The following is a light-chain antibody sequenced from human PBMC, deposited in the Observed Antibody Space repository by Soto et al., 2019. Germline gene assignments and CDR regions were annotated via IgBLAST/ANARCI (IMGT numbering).Light chain of an antibody. CDR1: QMMSRY. CDR2: AGS. J-gene: IGKJ1*01. Sequence: DIQMTQSPSWLSSSVGDRVTITCRASQMMSRYLNWYHQKAGRAPKLLISAGSNLRTGVPSRFSGSGSETEFTLTISGLQPGDSATYYCQQYNSYSPTFGQGTKVDI. V-gene: IGKV1-5*01. CDR3: QQYNSYSPT.